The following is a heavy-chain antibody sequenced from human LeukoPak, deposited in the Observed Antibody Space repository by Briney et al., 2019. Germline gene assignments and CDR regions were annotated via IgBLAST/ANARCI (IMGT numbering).Heavy chain of an antibody. Sequence: SETLSLTCTVSGGSISSGGYSWSWIRQPPGKGLEWIGYIYYSGSAYYNPSLKSRFTISVETSKNQFSLRLSSVTAADTAVYYCARVVGPSRFDFWGQGTLVTVSS. CDR1: GGSISSGGYS. V-gene: IGHV4-30-4*07. D-gene: IGHD1-26*01. CDR3: ARVVGPSRFDF. J-gene: IGHJ4*02. CDR2: IYYSGSA.